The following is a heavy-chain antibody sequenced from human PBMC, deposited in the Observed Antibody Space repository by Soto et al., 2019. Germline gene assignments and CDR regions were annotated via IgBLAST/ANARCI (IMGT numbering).Heavy chain of an antibody. CDR2: ISAYNGNT. V-gene: IGHV1-18*04. J-gene: IGHJ4*02. Sequence: ASLKVSCKASGYTFTSYGISWVRQAPGQGLEWMGWISAYNGNTNYAQKLQGRVTMTTDTSTSTAYMELRSLRSDDTAVYYCARDRVVVVAATGLFDYWGQGTLVTVSS. CDR1: GYTFTSYG. CDR3: ARDRVVVVAATGLFDY. D-gene: IGHD2-15*01.